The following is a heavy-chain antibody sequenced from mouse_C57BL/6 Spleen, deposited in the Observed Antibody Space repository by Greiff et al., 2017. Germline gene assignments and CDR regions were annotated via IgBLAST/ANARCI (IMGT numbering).Heavy chain of an antibody. J-gene: IGHJ3*01. CDR2: IDPSDSYT. D-gene: IGHD2-2*01. Sequence: QVQLQQPGAELVMPGASVKLSCKASGYTFTSYWMHWVKQRPGQGLEWIGEIDPSDSYTNYNQKFKGKSTLTVDKSSSTAYMQLSSLTSDDSAVYYCARSDYGYDWFAYWGQGALVTVSA. V-gene: IGHV1-69*01. CDR3: ARSDYGYDWFAY. CDR1: GYTFTSYW.